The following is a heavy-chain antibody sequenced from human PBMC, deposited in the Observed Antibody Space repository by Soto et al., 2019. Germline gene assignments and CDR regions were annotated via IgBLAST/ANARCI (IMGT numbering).Heavy chain of an antibody. J-gene: IGHJ1*01. V-gene: IGHV5-10-1*01. CDR2: IDPSDSQS. Sequence: PGESLKISCKGSGYSFAGYWITWVRQKPGKGLEWMGRIDPSDSQSYCSPSFRVNVTTSVTKSITTVVMQWSSLWESDTAMYYWAREIYESDSCANRQYHLASRGQRSPVTGS. D-gene: IGHD2-2*01. CDR3: AREIYESDSCANRQYHLAS. CDR1: GYSFAGYW.